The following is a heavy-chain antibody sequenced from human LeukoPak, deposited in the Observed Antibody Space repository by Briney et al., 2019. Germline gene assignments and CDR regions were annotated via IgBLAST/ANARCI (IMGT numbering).Heavy chain of an antibody. CDR2: IYYSGST. D-gene: IGHD3-10*01. Sequence: SETLSLTCTVSGGSISSHYWSWLRQPPGKGLEWLGYIYYSGSTDYNPFLKSRVTISVDTSKNQFSLKLSSVTAADTAVYYCARAPLGVIGWFDPWGQGTLVTVSS. CDR1: GGSISSHY. CDR3: ARAPLGVIGWFDP. J-gene: IGHJ5*02. V-gene: IGHV4-59*11.